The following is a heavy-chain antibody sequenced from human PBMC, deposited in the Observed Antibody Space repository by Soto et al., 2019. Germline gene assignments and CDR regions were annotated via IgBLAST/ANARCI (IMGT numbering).Heavy chain of an antibody. Sequence: QVQLVQSGAEVKKPGSSVKVSCRASGATFSTYTFSWVRQAPGQGLEWMGGIIPMYAAPDYAEKFQGRLTIIADESTGTAYLELSNLKSEDTAVYFCASSCGGGPCSSPLYSNGAFDIWGQGTMVTVSS. CDR1: GATFSTYT. CDR2: IIPMYAAP. D-gene: IGHD2-15*01. V-gene: IGHV1-69*01. CDR3: ASSCGGGPCSSPLYSNGAFDI. J-gene: IGHJ3*02.